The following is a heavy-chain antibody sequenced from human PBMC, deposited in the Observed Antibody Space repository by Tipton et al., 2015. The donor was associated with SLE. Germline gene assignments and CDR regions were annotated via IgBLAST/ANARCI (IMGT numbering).Heavy chain of an antibody. CDR2: IYYSGST. Sequence: TLSLTCTVSGGSISSYYWSWIRQPPGKGLEWIGYIYYSGSTNYNPSLKSRVTMSVDMSTNQFSLRLTSVTAADTAVYYCARGTDYGDSDYFYGMDVWGLGTTVTVSS. J-gene: IGHJ6*02. V-gene: IGHV4-59*01. D-gene: IGHD4-17*01. CDR3: ARGTDYGDSDYFYGMDV. CDR1: GGSISSYY.